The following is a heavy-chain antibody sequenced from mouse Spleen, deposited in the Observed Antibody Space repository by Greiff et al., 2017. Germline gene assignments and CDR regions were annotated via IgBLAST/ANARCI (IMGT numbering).Heavy chain of an antibody. CDR2: IHPNSGST. Sequence: VQLQQPGAELVKPGASVKLSCKASGYTFTSYWMPWVKQSPGQGLEWIGMIHPNSGSTNYNEKFKSKSTLTVDKSSSTAYMQLSSLTSEDSAVYYCAREDEYDYAMDYWGQGTSVTVSS. V-gene: IGHV1-64*01. CDR1: GYTFTSYW. CDR3: AREDEYDYAMDY. J-gene: IGHJ4*01. D-gene: IGHD5-1*01.